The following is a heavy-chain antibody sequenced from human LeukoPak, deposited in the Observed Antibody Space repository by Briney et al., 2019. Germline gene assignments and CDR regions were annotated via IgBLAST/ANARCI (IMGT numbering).Heavy chain of an antibody. CDR1: GFTFSSYA. J-gene: IGHJ6*02. CDR2: ISGSGGST. D-gene: IGHD2-2*01. CDR3: AKDRGYCSSTSCPRLYGMDV. V-gene: IGHV3-23*01. Sequence: GGSLRLSCAASGFTFSSYAMSWVRQAPGKGLEWVSAISGSGGSTYYADSVKGRFTISRDNSKNTLYLQMNSLRAEDTAVYYCAKDRGYCSSTSCPRLYGMDVWGQGTTVTVSS.